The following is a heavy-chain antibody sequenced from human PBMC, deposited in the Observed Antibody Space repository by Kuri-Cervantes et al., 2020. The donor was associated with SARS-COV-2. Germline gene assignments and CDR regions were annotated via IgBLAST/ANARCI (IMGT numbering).Heavy chain of an antibody. Sequence: GSLRLSCTVSRGSISSSSYYWGWIRQPPGRGLEWIGSIYYTGNTYYNPSLNSRVTMSVDTSKNQFSLKVSSVTAADTAVYYCARQYVLRHLEWSREMRSTYYMDVWGKGTTVTVSS. V-gene: IGHV4-39*01. CDR1: RGSISSSSYY. D-gene: IGHD3-3*01. J-gene: IGHJ6*03. CDR2: IYYTGNT. CDR3: ARQYVLRHLEWSREMRSTYYMDV.